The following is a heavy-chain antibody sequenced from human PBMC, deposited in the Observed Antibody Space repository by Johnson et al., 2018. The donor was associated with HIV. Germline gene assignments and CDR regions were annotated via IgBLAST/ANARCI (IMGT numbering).Heavy chain of an antibody. Sequence: MQLVESGGGWVQPGGSLRLSCAASGFSFSTSYMTWVRQAPGKGLEWVATINEDGTGKNHVDSVKGRFSISRDNTKNSLYLQMDSLRVEDTAVYYCARGLIDYGDSQAFDIWGQGTMVTVSS. D-gene: IGHD4-17*01. V-gene: IGHV3-7*05. CDR3: ARGLIDYGDSQAFDI. CDR2: INEDGTGK. J-gene: IGHJ3*02. CDR1: GFSFSTSY.